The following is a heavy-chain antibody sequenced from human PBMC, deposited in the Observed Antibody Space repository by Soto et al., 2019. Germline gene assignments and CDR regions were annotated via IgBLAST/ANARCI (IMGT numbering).Heavy chain of an antibody. CDR3: APHPPNGPLDY. CDR1: GVSISSSSNH. V-gene: IGHV4-39*01. D-gene: IGHD4-17*01. J-gene: IGHJ4*02. Sequence: QLQLQESGPGLVKPSETLSLTCTVSGVSISSSSNHWGWIRQPPGKGLEWIGNIYYSENTYYNPSPKSRVTVSVDTSKNPFSLRLTSVTAADAAVYYCAPHPPNGPLDYWGQGTLVTASS. CDR2: IYYSENT.